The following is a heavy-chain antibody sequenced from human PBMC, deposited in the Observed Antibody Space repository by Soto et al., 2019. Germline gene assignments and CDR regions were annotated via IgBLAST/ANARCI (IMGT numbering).Heavy chain of an antibody. CDR1: GGSINTFY. CDR2: IFSSGST. Sequence: SETLSLTCTVSGGSINTFYWSWVRQPAGKGLEWIGRIFSSGSTSFNPSLESRVAMSVDTSKNHFSLNLSSVTAADMAVYYCAREGSYSAYNFAHRIQLWSFDFLGQGXLVTVYS. V-gene: IGHV4-4*07. J-gene: IGHJ4*02. D-gene: IGHD5-12*01. CDR3: AREGSYSAYNFAHRIQLWSFDF.